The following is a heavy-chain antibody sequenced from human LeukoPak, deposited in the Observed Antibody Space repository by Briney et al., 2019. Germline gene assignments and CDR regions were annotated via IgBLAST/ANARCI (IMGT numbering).Heavy chain of an antibody. CDR1: GGSISSYY. CDR3: ASWSYSFDY. CDR2: INHSGST. D-gene: IGHD1-26*01. J-gene: IGHJ4*02. V-gene: IGHV4-34*01. Sequence: PSETLSLTCTVSGGSISSYYWSWIRQPPGKGLEWIGEINHSGSTNYNPSLKSRVTISVDTSKNQFSLKRSSVTAADTAVYYCASWSYSFDYWGQGTLVTVSS.